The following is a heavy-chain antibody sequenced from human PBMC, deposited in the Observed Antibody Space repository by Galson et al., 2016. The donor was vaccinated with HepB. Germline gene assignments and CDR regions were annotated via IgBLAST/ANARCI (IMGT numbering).Heavy chain of an antibody. V-gene: IGHV1-69*13. Sequence: SVKVSCKASGGTFSTYTISWVRQAPGQGLQWMGGIIPMFGTANYAQKFQGRVTITADESTSTLYMELSSLRYEDTALYYCAREGPGGMATIAWGQGTLVTVSS. D-gene: IGHD5-24*01. CDR3: AREGPGGMATIA. CDR1: GGTFSTYT. CDR2: IIPMFGTA. J-gene: IGHJ5*02.